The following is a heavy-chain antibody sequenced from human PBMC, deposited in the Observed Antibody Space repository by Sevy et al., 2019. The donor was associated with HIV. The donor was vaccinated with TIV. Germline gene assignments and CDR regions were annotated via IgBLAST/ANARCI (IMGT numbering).Heavy chain of an antibody. V-gene: IGHV3-66*02. J-gene: IGHJ4*02. CDR1: GFTVNDKY. D-gene: IGHD6-19*01. CDR3: VSLFLSYRSGWSYFDY. Sequence: GGSLRLSCAISGFTVNDKYIIWVCQAPGKGLEWVSVIFSSGSTYYADSARGRFTISRDNSMNTVDLQMNSVRAEDTAVYYCVSLFLSYRSGWSYFDYWGQGTLVTVSS. CDR2: IFSSGST.